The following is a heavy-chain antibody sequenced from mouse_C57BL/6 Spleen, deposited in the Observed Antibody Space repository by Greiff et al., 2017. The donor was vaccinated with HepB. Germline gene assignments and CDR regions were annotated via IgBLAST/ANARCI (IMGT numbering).Heavy chain of an antibody. CDR2: IDPETGGT. J-gene: IGHJ4*01. V-gene: IGHV1-15*01. Sequence: VQLQQSGAELVRPGASVTLSCKASGYTFTDYEMHWVKQTPVHGLEWIGAIDPETGGTAYNQKFKGKAILTADKSSSTAYMELRSLTSEVCDVYYCTREGWGYAMDYWGKGTSVTVYS. CDR1: GYTFTDYE. CDR3: TREGWGYAMDY.